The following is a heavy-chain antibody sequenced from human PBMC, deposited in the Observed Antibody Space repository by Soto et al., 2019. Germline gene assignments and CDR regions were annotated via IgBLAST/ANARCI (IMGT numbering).Heavy chain of an antibody. J-gene: IGHJ5*02. CDR1: GYSFTSYW. Sequence: PGEPLKISWKGSGYSFTSYWISWVRQMPGKGLEWMGRIDPSDSYTNYSPSFQGHVTISADKSISTAYLQWSSLKASDTAMYYCARRFIAAAVFWFDPWGQGTLVTVSS. CDR3: ARRFIAAAVFWFDP. CDR2: IDPSDSYT. D-gene: IGHD6-13*01. V-gene: IGHV5-10-1*01.